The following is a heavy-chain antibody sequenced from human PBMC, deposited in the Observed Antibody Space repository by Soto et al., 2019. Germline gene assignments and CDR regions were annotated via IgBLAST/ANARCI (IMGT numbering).Heavy chain of an antibody. CDR3: ARDKDREQLGGNYYYALDV. CDR2: VIPIFRKP. CDR1: GDTFDTFA. D-gene: IGHD1-1*01. J-gene: IGHJ6*02. Sequence: QVQLVQSGAEVLKPGSSVKVSCKASGDTFDTFAISWVRQAPGQGLEWMGGVIPIFRKPDYAQKFQGRVTIHAAVSTRSAYMERTSLRSADTSVYYCARDKDREQLGGNYYYALDVWGQGTTVTVSS. V-gene: IGHV1-69*12.